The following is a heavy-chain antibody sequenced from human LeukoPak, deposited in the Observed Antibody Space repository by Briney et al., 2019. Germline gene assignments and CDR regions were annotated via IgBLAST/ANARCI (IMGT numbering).Heavy chain of an antibody. J-gene: IGHJ3*02. V-gene: IGHV4-59*01. CDR1: GGSISSYY. Sequence: SETLSLTCTVSGGSISSYYWSWIRQPPGKGLEWIGYIYYSGSTNYNPSLKSRVTISVDTSKNQFSLKLSSVTAADTAVYYCARVYNDYGDYAGDGWAFDIWGQGTMVTVSS. CDR2: IYYSGST. CDR3: ARVYNDYGDYAGDGWAFDI. D-gene: IGHD4-17*01.